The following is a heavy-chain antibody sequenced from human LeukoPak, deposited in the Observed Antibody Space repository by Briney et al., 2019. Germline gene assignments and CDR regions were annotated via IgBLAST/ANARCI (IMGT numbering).Heavy chain of an antibody. J-gene: IGHJ4*02. CDR3: ARDLYYYDSSGYSFDY. V-gene: IGHV3-21*01. Sequence: GGSLRLSCAASGFTFSTYRMSWVRQAPGKGLEWVSSISSSSSYIYYADSVKGRFTISRDNAKNSLYLQMNSLRAEDTAVYYCARDLYYYDSSGYSFDYWGQGTLVTVSS. D-gene: IGHD3-22*01. CDR2: ISSSSSYI. CDR1: GFTFSTYR.